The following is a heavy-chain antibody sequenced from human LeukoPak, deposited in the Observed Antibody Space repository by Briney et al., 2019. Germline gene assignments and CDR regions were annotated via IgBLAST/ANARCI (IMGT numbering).Heavy chain of an antibody. D-gene: IGHD3-22*01. CDR2: IKQDGSEK. Sequence: GGSLRLSCAASGFTFSSHWMSWVRRAPGKGLEGLANIKQDGSEKYYADSLKGRFTISTDNAKNSLYLQRNSLRAEDTAVYFCARTGYDSSGYLDFWGQGTLVTVSS. J-gene: IGHJ4*02. V-gene: IGHV3-7*01. CDR3: ARTGYDSSGYLDF. CDR1: GFTFSSHW.